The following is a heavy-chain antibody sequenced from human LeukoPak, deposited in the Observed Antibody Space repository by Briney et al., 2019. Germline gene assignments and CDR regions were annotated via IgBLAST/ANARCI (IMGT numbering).Heavy chain of an antibody. CDR2: IWYDGSNK. V-gene: IGHV3-33*01. D-gene: IGHD3-10*01. J-gene: IGHJ4*02. CDR3: AREDYYGSGSFDY. CDR1: GFTFSSYG. Sequence: GGSLRLSCAASGFTFSSYGMHWVRQAPGKGLEWVAVIWYDGSNKYYADSVKGRFTISRDNSKNTLYLQMNSLRAEDTAVYYCAREDYYGSGSFDYWGQGTLVTVSS.